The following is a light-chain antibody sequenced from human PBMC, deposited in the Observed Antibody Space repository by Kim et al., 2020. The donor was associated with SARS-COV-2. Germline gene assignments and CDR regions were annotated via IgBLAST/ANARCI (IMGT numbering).Light chain of an antibody. CDR2: EKD. Sequence: YFASWYQQKAGQAPMLVIYEKDNRPPGIPERFSGSGSGTTASLTISGAQAGDEADYYCGSRDSSGLHRLFGGGTQLTVL. CDR1: YF. J-gene: IGLJ2*01. CDR3: GSRDSSGLHRL. V-gene: IGLV3-19*01.